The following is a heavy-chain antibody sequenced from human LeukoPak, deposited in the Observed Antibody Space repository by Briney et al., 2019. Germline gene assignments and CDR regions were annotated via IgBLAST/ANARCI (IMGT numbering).Heavy chain of an antibody. Sequence: GRSLRLSCAASGFTSTTYAMHWVRQAPGKGLKWEAVISYDGNNKYYADSVKGRFTISRDNSKNTLYLQMNSLRAEDSAVYWCARSSSSWLNYDSWGQGTLVTVSS. V-gene: IGHV3-30-3*01. J-gene: IGHJ4*02. CDR3: ARSSSSWLNYDS. CDR2: ISYDGNNK. D-gene: IGHD6-13*01. CDR1: GFTSTTYA.